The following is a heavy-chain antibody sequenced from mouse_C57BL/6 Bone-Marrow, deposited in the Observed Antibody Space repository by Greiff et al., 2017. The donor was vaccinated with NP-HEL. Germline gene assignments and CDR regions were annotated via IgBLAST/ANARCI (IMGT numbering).Heavy chain of an antibody. J-gene: IGHJ3*01. D-gene: IGHD1-1*01. CDR1: GFTFTDHV. Sequence: QVQLLQSGAELASPGASVTLSCKASGFTFTDHVMNWVKKRPGQGLEWIGWIYPVSGEINYDQKFMGKVTFSVDRSSSTVYMVLNSLTSEDPAVYYLLYYYGSSPFAYWGQGTLVTVSA. CDR2: IYPVSGEI. CDR3: LYYYGSSPFAY. V-gene: IGHV1-11*01.